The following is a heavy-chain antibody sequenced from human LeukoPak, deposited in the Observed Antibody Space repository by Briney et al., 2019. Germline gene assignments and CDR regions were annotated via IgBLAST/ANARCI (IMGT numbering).Heavy chain of an antibody. J-gene: IGHJ4*02. CDR1: GFTFSTYS. CDR2: ISSGSNTI. D-gene: IGHD3-10*01. CDR3: GQGRPGDY. Sequence: GGSLRLSCAASGFTFSTYSMNWVRQAPGKGLEWISYISSGSNTIYYADSVKGRFTNSRDNAKNSLYLQVNSLRDEDTAVYYCGQGRPGDYWGQGTLVTVSS. V-gene: IGHV3-48*02.